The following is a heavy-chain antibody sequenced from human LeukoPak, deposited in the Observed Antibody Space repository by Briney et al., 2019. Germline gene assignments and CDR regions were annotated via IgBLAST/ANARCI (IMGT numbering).Heavy chain of an antibody. CDR1: GFTFSSYS. J-gene: IGHJ3*02. V-gene: IGHV3-21*01. D-gene: IGHD2-15*01. Sequence: GGSLRLSCAASGFTFSSYSMNWVRQAPGKGLEWVSSISSSSSYIYYADSVKGRFTISRDNAKNSLYLQMNSLRAEDTAVYYCARDWVVVVAATYDAFDIWGQGTMVTVSS. CDR2: ISSSSSYI. CDR3: ARDWVVVVAATYDAFDI.